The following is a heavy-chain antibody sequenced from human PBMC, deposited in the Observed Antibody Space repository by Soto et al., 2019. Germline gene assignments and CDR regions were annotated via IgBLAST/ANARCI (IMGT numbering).Heavy chain of an antibody. CDR1: GFTFSNYA. V-gene: IGHV3-23*01. CDR3: AKITVPYVRYYFEN. Sequence: LESGGGLAQPGGSLRLSCAASGFTFSNYAMSWVRQGPGKGLEWVSALSSTGGSTYYADSVKGRFTISRDNHQTTLYLQLNSLRVEDTAIYYCAKITVPYVRYYFENWGKGTLVTVSS. J-gene: IGHJ4*02. D-gene: IGHD1-20*01. CDR2: LSSTGGST.